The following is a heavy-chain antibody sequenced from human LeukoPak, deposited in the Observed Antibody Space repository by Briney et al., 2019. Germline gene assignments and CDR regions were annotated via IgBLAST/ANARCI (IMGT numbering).Heavy chain of an antibody. CDR1: GGSLSSNNYF. D-gene: IGHD3-22*01. J-gene: IGHJ4*02. CDR3: ARRGYDSSGYYRNY. CDR2: IYDSGST. Sequence: SETLSLTCTVSGGSLSSNNYFWGWIRQPPGKGLEWIGSIYDSGSTYYNPSLKSRVTISVDTSKNQFSLKLSSVTAADTAVYYCARRGYDSSGYYRNYWGQGTLVTVSA. V-gene: IGHV4-39*01.